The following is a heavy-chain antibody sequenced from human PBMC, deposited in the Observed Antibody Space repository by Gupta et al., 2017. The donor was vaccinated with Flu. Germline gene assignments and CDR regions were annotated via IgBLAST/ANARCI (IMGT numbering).Heavy chain of an antibody. V-gene: IGHV5-51*03. Sequence: EVQLVQSGAEVKKPGESLKISCKASGYSFTGYWIEWVRQVPGKGLEWIGIIYPGDPEIIYGPSFQGQVTISADKSTRTAYLEWSSLKASDTAIYYCARGPQRGYFLSFDIWGQGTSVTVSS. CDR1: GYSFTGYW. CDR2: IYPGDPEI. D-gene: IGHD2-21*01. J-gene: IGHJ3*02. CDR3: ARGPQRGYFLSFDI.